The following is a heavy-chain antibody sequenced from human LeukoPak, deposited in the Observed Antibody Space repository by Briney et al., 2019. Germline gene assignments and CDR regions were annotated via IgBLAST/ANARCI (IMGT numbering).Heavy chain of an antibody. Sequence: PSETLSLTCTVSGDSISSSNYYWDWIRQPPGKGLEWIGSIYYSGTTDYNPSLKSRVTKSVGTSKSQFSLRLTSVTAAGMAVYYCARRVARYHNHFDYWGQGTLVTVSS. CDR3: ARRVARYHNHFDY. V-gene: IGHV4-39*01. J-gene: IGHJ4*02. CDR2: IYYSGTT. CDR1: GDSISSSNYY. D-gene: IGHD1-1*01.